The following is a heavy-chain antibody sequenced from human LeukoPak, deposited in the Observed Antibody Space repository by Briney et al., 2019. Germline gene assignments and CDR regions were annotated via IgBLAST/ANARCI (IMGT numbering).Heavy chain of an antibody. V-gene: IGHV4-59*01. J-gene: IGHJ4*02. D-gene: IGHD5-24*01. CDR1: GGSISSYY. CDR2: IYYSGST. CDR3: AKYVPPRERWLRQSPGFDY. Sequence: SETLSLTCTVYGGSISSYYWSWVRQPPGKGLEWIGYIYYSGSTNYNPSLKRRVTISVDTSKNHFSLKLNSVISADTAVYYSAKYVPPRERWLRQSPGFDYWGQGTLVTVSS.